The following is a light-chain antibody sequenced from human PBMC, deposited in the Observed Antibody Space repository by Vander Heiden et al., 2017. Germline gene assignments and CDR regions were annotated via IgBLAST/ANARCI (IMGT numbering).Light chain of an antibody. J-gene: IGLJ2*01. CDR2: DDN. CDR1: GIDSKS. Sequence: SYVLTQPPSVSVAPGQPASLLCGGRGIDSKSVQWYQQRPGQAPLLVVYDDNDRPSGIPERFSGSNSGNTATLIITGVEAGDEGDYFCQVWDGGSDLLVVFGGGTKLTVL. V-gene: IGLV3-21*02. CDR3: QVWDGGSDLLVV.